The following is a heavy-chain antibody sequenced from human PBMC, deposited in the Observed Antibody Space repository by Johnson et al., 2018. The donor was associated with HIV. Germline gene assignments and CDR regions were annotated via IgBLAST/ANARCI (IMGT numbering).Heavy chain of an antibody. Sequence: VQLVESGGGVVRPGGSLRLSCAASGFTFDDYGMSWVRQAPGKGLEWVSGIRYDGIGTWYADSVKGRFTISRDNSKNTLYLQMNSLRAEDTAVYYCARGIIVSPDAFDFWGLGTRVTVSS. J-gene: IGHJ3*01. CDR2: IRYDGIGT. D-gene: IGHD5/OR15-5a*01. CDR3: ARGIIVSPDAFDF. V-gene: IGHV3-20*04. CDR1: GFTFDDYG.